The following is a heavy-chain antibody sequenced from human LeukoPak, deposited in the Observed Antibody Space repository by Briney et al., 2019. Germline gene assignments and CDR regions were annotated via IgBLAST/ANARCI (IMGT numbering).Heavy chain of an antibody. Sequence: SETLSLTCTVSGGSISSSSYYWGWIRQPPGNGLEWIGSIYYSGSTYYNPSLKSRVTISVDTSKNQFSLKLSSVTAADTAVYYCARVLPYSSSWTGFRGYYYYMDVWGKGTTVTVSS. CDR3: ARVLPYSSSWTGFRGYYYYMDV. CDR1: GGSISSSSYY. J-gene: IGHJ6*03. CDR2: IYYSGST. D-gene: IGHD6-13*01. V-gene: IGHV4-39*01.